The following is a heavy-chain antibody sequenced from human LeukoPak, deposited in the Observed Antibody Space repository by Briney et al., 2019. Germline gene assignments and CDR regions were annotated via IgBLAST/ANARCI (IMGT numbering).Heavy chain of an antibody. CDR3: VGGIGWQPDY. CDR2: ISQDGREK. Sequence: GGSLRLSCAASAGFTFSDYWMNWVRQAPGKGLEWVAIISQDGREKLYVDSVKGRFTISRDNAKSSLYLQINSLRAEDTAVYYYVGGIGWQPDYWGQGTLVTASS. CDR1: AGFTFSDYW. J-gene: IGHJ4*02. V-gene: IGHV3-7*03. D-gene: IGHD6-19*01.